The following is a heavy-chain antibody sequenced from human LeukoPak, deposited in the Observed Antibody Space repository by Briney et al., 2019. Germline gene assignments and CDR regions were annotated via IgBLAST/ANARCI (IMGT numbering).Heavy chain of an antibody. CDR2: IKQDGSEK. Sequence: QPGGSLRLSCAASGFTFSSYSMNWVRQAPGKGLEWVANIKQDGSEKYYVDSVKGRFTISRDNAKNSLYLQMNSLRAEDTAVYYCAREANFIVVVTPTSYNDYWGQGTLVTVSS. D-gene: IGHD2-21*02. V-gene: IGHV3-7*01. CDR3: AREANFIVVVTPTSYNDY. J-gene: IGHJ4*02. CDR1: GFTFSSYS.